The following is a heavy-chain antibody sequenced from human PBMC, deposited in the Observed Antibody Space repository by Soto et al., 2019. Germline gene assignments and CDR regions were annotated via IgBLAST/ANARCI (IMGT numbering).Heavy chain of an antibody. Sequence: QVQLQESGPGLVKPSETLSLTCTVSGDSINFYHWTWIRQPPGKGLEWMGYIYYTGSTNYNPSPTSRVSISVDTSTNQFSLKLSSVTAADTAVYYCARVARTGQYYFDFWGQGALVTVSS. D-gene: IGHD1-1*01. J-gene: IGHJ4*02. CDR2: IYYTGST. CDR1: GDSINFYH. CDR3: ARVARTGQYYFDF. V-gene: IGHV4-59*01.